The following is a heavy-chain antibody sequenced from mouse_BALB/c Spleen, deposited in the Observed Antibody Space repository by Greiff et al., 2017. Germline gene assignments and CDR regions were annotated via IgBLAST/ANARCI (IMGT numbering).Heavy chain of an antibody. Sequence: DVQLQESGPGLVKPSQSLSLTCTVTGYSITSDYAWNWIRQFPGNKLEWMGYISYSGSTSYNPSLKSRISITRDTSKNQFFLQLNSVTTEDTATYYCARAYDGYTGYFDVWGAGTTVTVSS. D-gene: IGHD2-3*01. CDR2: ISYSGST. J-gene: IGHJ1*01. V-gene: IGHV3-2*02. CDR3: ARAYDGYTGYFDV. CDR1: GYSITSDYA.